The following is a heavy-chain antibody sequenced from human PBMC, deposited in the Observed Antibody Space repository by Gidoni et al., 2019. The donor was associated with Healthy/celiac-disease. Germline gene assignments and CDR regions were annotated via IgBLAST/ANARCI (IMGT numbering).Heavy chain of an antibody. V-gene: IGHV4-30-4*01. CDR2: IYYSGST. CDR1: GGSISSGDYY. CDR3: ARESDNPIVVVPAARGDY. D-gene: IGHD2-2*01. J-gene: IGHJ4*02. Sequence: QVQLQESGPGLVKPSQTLSLTCTVSGGSISSGDYYWSWIRPPPGKGLEWIGYIYYSGSTYYNPSLKSRVTISVDTSKNQFSLKLSSVTAADTAVYYCARESDNPIVVVPAARGDYWGQGTLVTVSS.